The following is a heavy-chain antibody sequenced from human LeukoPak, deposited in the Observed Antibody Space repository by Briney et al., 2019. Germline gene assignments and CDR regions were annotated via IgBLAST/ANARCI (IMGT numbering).Heavy chain of an antibody. CDR1: GYTFTSYD. Sequence: AAVKVSCKASGYTFTSYDINWVRQATGQGLEWMGWMNPKSGNTGYAQKFQGRVTMTRNTSIRTAYMELSSVRSEDTAVYYCARGVVPAATSWLDPWGQGTLVTVSS. CDR3: ARGVVPAATSWLDP. V-gene: IGHV1-8*01. CDR2: MNPKSGNT. J-gene: IGHJ5*02. D-gene: IGHD2-2*01.